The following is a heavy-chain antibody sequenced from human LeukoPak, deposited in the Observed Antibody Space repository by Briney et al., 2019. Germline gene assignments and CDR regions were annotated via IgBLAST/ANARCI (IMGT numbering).Heavy chain of an antibody. Sequence: SETLSLTCTVSGGSISSYYWSWIRQAPGKGLEWIGYIYYSGSTNYNPSLKSRVTISIDTSKNHFSLKLSSVTAADTAVYYCARVSGYSSGWSPYWYFDLWGRGTLVTVSS. D-gene: IGHD6-19*01. J-gene: IGHJ2*01. CDR3: ARVSGYSSGWSPYWYFDL. V-gene: IGHV4-59*01. CDR2: IYYSGST. CDR1: GGSISSYY.